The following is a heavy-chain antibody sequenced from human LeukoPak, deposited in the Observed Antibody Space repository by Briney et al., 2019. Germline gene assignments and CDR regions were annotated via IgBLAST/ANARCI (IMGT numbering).Heavy chain of an antibody. D-gene: IGHD3-3*01. CDR3: AKTSGYYDFWSGYKIEPPYYFDY. CDR1: GFTFSSYA. V-gene: IGHV3-23*01. Sequence: PGGSLRLSCAASGFTFSSYAMSWVRQAPGKGLEWVSAISGSGGSTYYADSVKGRFTISRDNSKNTLYLQMNSLRAEDTAVYYCAKTSGYYDFWSGYKIEPPYYFDYWGQGTLVTVSS. J-gene: IGHJ4*02. CDR2: ISGSGGST.